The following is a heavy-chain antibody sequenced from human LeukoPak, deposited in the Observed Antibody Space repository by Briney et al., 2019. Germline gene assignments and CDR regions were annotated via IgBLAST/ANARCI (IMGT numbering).Heavy chain of an antibody. CDR3: ARDLRCSSTSCSSI. J-gene: IGHJ4*02. Sequence: GGSLRLSCAASGFTFSSYSMNWVRQAPGKGLEWVSSISSSSSYIYYADSVKGRFTISRDNAKNSLYLQVNSLRAEDTAVYYCARDLRCSSTSCSSIWGQGTLVTVSS. CDR1: GFTFSSYS. V-gene: IGHV3-21*01. D-gene: IGHD2-2*01. CDR2: ISSSSSYI.